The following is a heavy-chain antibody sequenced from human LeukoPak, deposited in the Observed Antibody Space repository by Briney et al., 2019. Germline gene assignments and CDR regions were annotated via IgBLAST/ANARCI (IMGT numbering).Heavy chain of an antibody. CDR1: GGTISSYY. CDR3: AREDQLLTGWFDP. CDR2: IYYSGST. J-gene: IGHJ5*02. V-gene: IGHV4-59*01. D-gene: IGHD2-2*01. Sequence: PSETLSLTCTVSGGTISSYYWSWIRQPPGKGLEWIGYIYYSGSTNYNPSLKSRVTISVDTSKNQSSLKLSSVTAADTAVYYCAREDQLLTGWFDPWGQGTLVTVSS.